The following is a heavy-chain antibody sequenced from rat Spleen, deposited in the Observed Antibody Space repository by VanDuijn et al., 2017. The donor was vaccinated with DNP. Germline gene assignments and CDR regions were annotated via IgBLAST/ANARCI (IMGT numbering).Heavy chain of an antibody. J-gene: IGHJ2*01. V-gene: IGHV5-31*01. D-gene: IGHD3-8*01. CDR1: GFIFSNYW. Sequence: EVQLVESGGGPVQPGRSLKLSCVAYGFIFSNYWMTWIRQAPGKGLEWVASISNAGDNTYYSDSVRGRFSLSRDNAQNTLYLQVNSLRSEDTATYYCTSNPHFRTAAPFDYWGQGVMVTVSS. CDR3: TSNPHFRTAAPFDY. CDR2: ISNAGDNT.